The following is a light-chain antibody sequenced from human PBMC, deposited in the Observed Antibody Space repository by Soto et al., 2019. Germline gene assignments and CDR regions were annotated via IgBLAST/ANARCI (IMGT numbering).Light chain of an antibody. Sequence: IVITQSPATLSVSPGERATLSCRASQSVSDKLAWYQQKPGQGPRLLVYRASTRTLGIPARFSGSECGTEFTLTTSSLQPDDVSSYSCQNYERASTWLFGQGTKVDNK. CDR1: QSVSDK. CDR3: QNYERASTWL. CDR2: RAS. J-gene: IGKJ1*01. V-gene: IGKV3-15*01.